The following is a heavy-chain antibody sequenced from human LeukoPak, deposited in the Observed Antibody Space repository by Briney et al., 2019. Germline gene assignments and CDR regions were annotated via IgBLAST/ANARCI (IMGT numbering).Heavy chain of an antibody. CDR2: INHSGST. Sequence: SETLSLTCTVYGGSFSGYFWSWIRQPPGKGLEWIGEINHSGSTNYNPSLKSRVTISVDTSKNQFSLKLSSVTAADTAVYYCARTHGVVVPAAQYYFDYWGQGTLVTVSS. CDR3: ARTHGVVVPAAQYYFDY. J-gene: IGHJ4*02. D-gene: IGHD2-2*01. CDR1: GGSFSGYF. V-gene: IGHV4-34*01.